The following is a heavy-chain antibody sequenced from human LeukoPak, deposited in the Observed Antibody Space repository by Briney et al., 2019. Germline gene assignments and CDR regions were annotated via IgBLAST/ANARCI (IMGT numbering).Heavy chain of an antibody. CDR1: GGSIDNSHYD. J-gene: IGHJ4*02. Sequence: PSETQSLTCTVSGGSIDNSHYDWGWICQPPGEGLEWIASIHYSGSTHYNPSLKSRVTISVDTSKNQFSLKLSSVTAADTAVYYCVRLASGLIDYWGQGTLVTVSS. CDR2: IHYSGST. D-gene: IGHD6-19*01. V-gene: IGHV4-39*01. CDR3: VRLASGLIDY.